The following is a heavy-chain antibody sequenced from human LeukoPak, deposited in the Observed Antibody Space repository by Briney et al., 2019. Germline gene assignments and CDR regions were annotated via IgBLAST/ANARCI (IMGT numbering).Heavy chain of an antibody. J-gene: IGHJ4*02. Sequence: ASVKVSCKASGYSFSSNGISWVRQAPGQGLEWMGWISAYNGNIKYAQKFQGRVTMTTDTSTSTAYMELMNLRSDDSAVYYCARDRGRMVQGVIALFDCWGQGTQVSV. D-gene: IGHD3-10*01. CDR1: GYSFSSNG. CDR2: ISAYNGNI. V-gene: IGHV1-18*04. CDR3: ARDRGRMVQGVIALFDC.